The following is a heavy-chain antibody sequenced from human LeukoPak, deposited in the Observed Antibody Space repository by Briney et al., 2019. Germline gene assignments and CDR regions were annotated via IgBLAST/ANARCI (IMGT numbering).Heavy chain of an antibody. CDR2: IYYSGSS. J-gene: IGHJ5*02. CDR1: GGSISYYY. CDR3: ARLDYENWFDP. Sequence: SETLSLTYTVSGGSISYYYWSWVRQPPGKGLEWIGYIYYSGSSNYNPSLKSRVTISIDTSKNQFSLKLSSVTAADTAVYYCARLDYENWFDPWGQGTLVTGSS. D-gene: IGHD4-17*01. V-gene: IGHV4-59*08.